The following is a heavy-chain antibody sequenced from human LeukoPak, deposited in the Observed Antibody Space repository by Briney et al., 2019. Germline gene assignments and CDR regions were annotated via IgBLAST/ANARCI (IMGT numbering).Heavy chain of an antibody. D-gene: IGHD3-9*01. CDR3: AKRLSASDWFEVDY. V-gene: IGHV3-30*18. Sequence: GGSLRLSCAASGFTFSSYGMHWVRRGPGKGLEWVAVISYDENNIYYADSVKGRFTISRDNSKNTVHLQMNSLRAEDTAVYYCAKRLSASDWFEVDYWGQGTLVTVSS. J-gene: IGHJ4*02. CDR1: GFTFSSYG. CDR2: ISYDENNI.